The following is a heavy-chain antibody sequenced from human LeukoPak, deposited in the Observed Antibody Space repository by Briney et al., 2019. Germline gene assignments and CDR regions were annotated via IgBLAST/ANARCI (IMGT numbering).Heavy chain of an antibody. J-gene: IGHJ4*02. D-gene: IGHD6-6*01. CDR2: ISPTGSTT. CDR1: GFSFSGHW. Sequence: PGGSLRLSCTASGFSFSGHWMHWARQLPGKGLVWVSRISPTGSTTSYADSVKGRFTVSRDNAKNTLHLQVNNLRAEDTAVYYCARGPNSNWSGLDFWGQGTPLTVSS. V-gene: IGHV3-74*01. CDR3: ARGPNSNWSGLDF.